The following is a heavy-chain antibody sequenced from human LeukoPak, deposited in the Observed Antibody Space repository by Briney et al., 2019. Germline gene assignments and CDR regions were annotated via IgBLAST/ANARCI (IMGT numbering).Heavy chain of an antibody. CDR2: INPNSGGT. Sequence: GASVKVSCKASGYTFTGYYMHWVRQAPGQGLEWMGWINPNSGGTNYAQKFQGRVTMTRDTSISTAYMELSRLRSDDTAVYYCARVPLVYSSSWSLQSTFFFDYWGQGTLVTVSS. V-gene: IGHV1-2*02. D-gene: IGHD6-13*01. CDR1: GYTFTGYY. J-gene: IGHJ4*02. CDR3: ARVPLVYSSSWSLQSTFFFDY.